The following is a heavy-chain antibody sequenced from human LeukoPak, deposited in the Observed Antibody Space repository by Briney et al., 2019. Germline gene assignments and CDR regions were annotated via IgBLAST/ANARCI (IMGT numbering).Heavy chain of an antibody. CDR1: GFTFSNYA. CDR3: AKGGYSSSIGYFHH. V-gene: IGHV3-23*01. D-gene: IGHD6-6*01. CDR2: FSGSGGNT. J-gene: IGHJ1*01. Sequence: PGGSLRLSCAASGFTFSNYAMSWVRQAPGKGLEWVSAFSGSGGNTDYADSVKGRFTLSRDNSKNTLHLQMNSLRADDTAVYYCAKGGYSSSIGYFHHWGQGTLVTVSS.